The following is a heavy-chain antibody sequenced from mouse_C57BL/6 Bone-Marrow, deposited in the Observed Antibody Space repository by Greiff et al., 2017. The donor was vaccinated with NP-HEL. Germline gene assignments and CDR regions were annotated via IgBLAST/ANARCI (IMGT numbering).Heavy chain of an antibody. CDR3: ARSGLRKAWFAY. CDR2: IRNKANGYTT. D-gene: IGHD2-4*01. CDR1: GFTFTDYY. V-gene: IGHV7-3*01. J-gene: IGHJ3*01. Sequence: DVMLVESGGGLVQPGGSLSLSCAASGFTFTDYYMSWVRQPPGKALEWLGFIRNKANGYTTEYSASVKGRFTISRDNSQSILYLQMNALRAEDSATYYCARSGLRKAWFAYWGQGTLVTVSA.